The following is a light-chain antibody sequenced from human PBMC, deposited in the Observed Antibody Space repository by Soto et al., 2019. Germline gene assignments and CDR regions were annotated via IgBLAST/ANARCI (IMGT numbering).Light chain of an antibody. CDR3: QQYDGYSRT. CDR1: QGISGW. Sequence: DTQLTQSPSTLAASVRDRFTITCRSSQGISGWLALYQQKPGKAPRLLIYEASTLESGVPSRFSGSGSGTEFTLTISSLQPDDFATYYCQQYDGYSRTFGQGTKVDIK. CDR2: EAS. J-gene: IGKJ1*01. V-gene: IGKV1-5*01.